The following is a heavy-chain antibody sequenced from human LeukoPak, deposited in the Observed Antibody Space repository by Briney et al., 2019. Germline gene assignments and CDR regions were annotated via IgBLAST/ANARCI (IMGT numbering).Heavy chain of an antibody. J-gene: IGHJ5*02. V-gene: IGHV4-59*01. Sequence: SETLSLTCTVSGGSIDSYYWSWIRQPPGKGLECIGYIHYTGSTNYNPSLKSRVTISVDTSKSQFSLKLSSVTAADTAIYYCARGGYYGSGNDFRFDPWGQGTLVTVSS. CDR3: ARGGYYGSGNDFRFDP. CDR2: IHYTGST. CDR1: GGSIDSYY. D-gene: IGHD3-10*01.